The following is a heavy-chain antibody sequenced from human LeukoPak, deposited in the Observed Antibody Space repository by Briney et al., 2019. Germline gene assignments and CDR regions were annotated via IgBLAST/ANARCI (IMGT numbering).Heavy chain of an antibody. D-gene: IGHD6-19*01. CDR3: ASGAVAGPIDY. V-gene: IGHV3-13*01. Sequence: PGGSLRLSCAASGFTFSSYDMHWVRQATGKSLEWVSAIGTAGDTYYPGSVKGRFTISRENAKNSLYLQMNSLRAGDTAVYYCASGAVAGPIDYWGQGALVTVSS. CDR1: GFTFSSYD. J-gene: IGHJ4*02. CDR2: IGTAGDT.